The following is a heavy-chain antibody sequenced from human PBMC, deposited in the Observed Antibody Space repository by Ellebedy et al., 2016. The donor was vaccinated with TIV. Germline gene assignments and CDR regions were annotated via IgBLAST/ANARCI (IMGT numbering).Heavy chain of an antibody. CDR1: GDSVSSSGYY. Sequence: MPSETLSLTCTVSGDSVSSSGYYWSWIRQPPGKGLEWIGYIYYNGNTVYSPSLKSRVTISLDTPQNQFSLKLASVTAADTAVYYCARDPALPRGRFDTWGQGTLVTVSS. CDR2: IYYNGNT. J-gene: IGHJ5*02. V-gene: IGHV4-61*08. CDR3: ARDPALPRGRFDT.